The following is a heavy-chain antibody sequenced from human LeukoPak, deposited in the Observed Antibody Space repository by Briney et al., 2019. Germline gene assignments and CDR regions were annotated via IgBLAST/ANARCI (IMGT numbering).Heavy chain of an antibody. V-gene: IGHV4-39*01. D-gene: IGHD5-12*01. J-gene: IGHJ4*02. CDR2: LYLSRTT. CDR3: VRHDGRGGATMGSLDS. CDR1: GASISGGSHH. Sequence: PSETLSLTCTVSGASISGGSHHWGWFRQSPGKGLEWIGSLYLSRTTYYNPSLNSRVTISVDTSKNQFSLQLNSVTAADTAVYYCVRHDGRGGATMGSLDSWGQGSLVTVSS.